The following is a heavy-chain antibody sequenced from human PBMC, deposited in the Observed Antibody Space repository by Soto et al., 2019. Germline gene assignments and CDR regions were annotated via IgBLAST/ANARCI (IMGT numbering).Heavy chain of an antibody. CDR2: IDPSGGKT. J-gene: IGHJ5*02. V-gene: IGHV1-46*01. Sequence: SLKVSCKASGYTFTRDQIHWVRQAPGQGLEWMGMIDPSGGKTNYAQKFQGRVTMTRDTSTSTVYMALSSLRSDDTAIYFCARVMRSLLSITALDTWGQGTLVTVSS. CDR1: GYTFTRDQ. D-gene: IGHD5-18*01. CDR3: ARVMRSLLSITALDT.